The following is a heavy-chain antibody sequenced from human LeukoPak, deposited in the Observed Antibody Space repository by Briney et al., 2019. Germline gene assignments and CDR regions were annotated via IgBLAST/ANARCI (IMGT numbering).Heavy chain of an antibody. V-gene: IGHV3-7*01. CDR1: GFTFSDYW. D-gene: IGHD3/OR15-3a*01. CDR3: VRDFRTGCGAAFDY. CDR2: LQEDGSEQ. Sequence: GGSLRLSCVASGFTFSDYWMSWIRQAPGQGLEWVANLQEDGSEQYYADSVRGRFTISRDNVKKSLYLEMNSLRAEDTAVYYCVRDFRTGCGAAFDYWGQGALVTVSS. J-gene: IGHJ4*02.